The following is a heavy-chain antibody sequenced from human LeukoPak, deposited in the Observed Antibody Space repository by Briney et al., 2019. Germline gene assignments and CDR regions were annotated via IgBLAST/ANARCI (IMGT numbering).Heavy chain of an antibody. Sequence: PGGSLRLSCAASGFTFSSYDMHWVRQATGKGLEWVSAIGTAGDTYYPGSVKGRFTISRENAKNSLYLQMNSLRAGDTAVYYCARGDPHPGIAVAADYWGQGTLVTVSS. V-gene: IGHV3-13*01. CDR1: GFTFSSYD. D-gene: IGHD6-19*01. J-gene: IGHJ4*02. CDR3: ARGDPHPGIAVAADY. CDR2: IGTAGDT.